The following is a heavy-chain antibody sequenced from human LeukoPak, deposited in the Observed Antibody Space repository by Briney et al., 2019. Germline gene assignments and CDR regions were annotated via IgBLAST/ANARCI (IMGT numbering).Heavy chain of an antibody. CDR2: ISYDVSKT. Sequence: GGSLRLSCAASGFTFSSYSMNWVRQAPGKGLEWVAVISYDVSKTYYADSVKGRFTISRDNSKNTLYLQMNSLRAEDTAVYYCARDFSGGSYKGRDYYMDVWGKGTTVTVSS. V-gene: IGHV3-30*03. D-gene: IGHD1-26*01. J-gene: IGHJ6*03. CDR3: ARDFSGGSYKGRDYYMDV. CDR1: GFTFSSYS.